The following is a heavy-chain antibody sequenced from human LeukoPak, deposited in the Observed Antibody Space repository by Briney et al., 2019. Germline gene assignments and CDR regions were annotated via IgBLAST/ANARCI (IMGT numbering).Heavy chain of an antibody. J-gene: IGHJ4*02. CDR3: ARVTYGSGSQTFDY. V-gene: IGHV3-21*01. CDR1: GFTFSSYS. CDR2: ISSSSSYI. Sequence: GGSLRLSCAASGFTFSSYSMNWVRQAPGKGLEWVSSISSSSSYIYYADSVKGRFTISRDNAKNSRYLQMNSVRAEDTAVYYCARVTYGSGSQTFDYWGQGTLVTVSS. D-gene: IGHD3-10*01.